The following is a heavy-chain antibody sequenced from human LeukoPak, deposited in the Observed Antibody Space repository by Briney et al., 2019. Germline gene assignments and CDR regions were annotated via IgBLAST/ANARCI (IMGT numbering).Heavy chain of an antibody. J-gene: IGHJ6*03. CDR1: GYTFTSYD. V-gene: IGHV1-8*01. D-gene: IGHD3-22*01. Sequence: GASVKVSCKASGYTFTSYDINWVRQATGQGLEWMGWMNPNSGNTGYAQKFQGRVTMTRNTSISTAYMEPSSLRSEDTAVYYCARYYYDSSGYYYAYYYYYYMDVWGKGTTVTVSS. CDR2: MNPNSGNT. CDR3: ARYYYDSSGYYYAYYYYYYMDV.